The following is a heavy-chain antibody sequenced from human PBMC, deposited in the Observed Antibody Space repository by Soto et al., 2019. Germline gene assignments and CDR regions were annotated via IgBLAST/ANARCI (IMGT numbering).Heavy chain of an antibody. J-gene: IGHJ3*02. CDR3: ASSTVTTGLDAFDI. CDR1: GGTFSSYT. V-gene: IGHV1-69*02. D-gene: IGHD4-17*01. Sequence: QVQLVQSGAEVKKPGSSVKVSCKASGGTFSSYTISWVRQAPGQGLEWMGRIIPILGIANYAQKFQGRVTITADKSTRTAYMELSSLRSEDTAVYYCASSTVTTGLDAFDIWGQGTMVTVSS. CDR2: IIPILGIA.